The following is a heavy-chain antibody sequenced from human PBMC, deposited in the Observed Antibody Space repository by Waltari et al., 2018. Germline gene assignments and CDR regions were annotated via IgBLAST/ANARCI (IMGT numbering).Heavy chain of an antibody. CDR1: GGSFSGYY. V-gene: IGHV4-34*01. CDR3: ARAPRWFRAYYYYYMDV. CDR2: INHSGST. D-gene: IGHD3-10*01. Sequence: QVQLQQWGAGLLKPSETLSLTCAVYGGSFSGYYWSWIRQPPGKGLEWIGEINHSGSTNNNPPLKRRVTISVDTSKNQFSLKLSSVTAADTAVYYCARAPRWFRAYYYYYMDVWGKGTTVTVSS. J-gene: IGHJ6*03.